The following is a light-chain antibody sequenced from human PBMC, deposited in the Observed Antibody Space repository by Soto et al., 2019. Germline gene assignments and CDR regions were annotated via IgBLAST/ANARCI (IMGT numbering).Light chain of an antibody. V-gene: IGKV3-15*01. CDR2: DVS. J-gene: IGKJ5*01. CDR1: QGVTTN. Sequence: EIVMTQSPASLSVTPEERVTLSCRAGQGVTTNFAWYQQKSGQSPRLLIYDVSTRATGVPARFSGTGSETDFTLTISGLQSEDSAVYFCQQYNNWPFSFGQGTRLEIK. CDR3: QQYNNWPFS.